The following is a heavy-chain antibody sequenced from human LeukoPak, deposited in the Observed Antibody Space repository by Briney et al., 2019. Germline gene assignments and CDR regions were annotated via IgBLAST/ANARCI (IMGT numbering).Heavy chain of an antibody. CDR3: ARDGTTVVTAGAAFDI. CDR1: GYTFTSYY. V-gene: IGHV1-46*01. D-gene: IGHD4-23*01. J-gene: IGHJ3*02. CDR2: INPSGGST. Sequence: ASVKVSCKASGYTFTSYYMHWVRQAPGQGLEWMGIINPSGGSTSYAQKFQGRVTMTRDTSTSTVYMELSSLRSEDTAVYYCARDGTTVVTAGAAFDIWGQGTMVTVSS.